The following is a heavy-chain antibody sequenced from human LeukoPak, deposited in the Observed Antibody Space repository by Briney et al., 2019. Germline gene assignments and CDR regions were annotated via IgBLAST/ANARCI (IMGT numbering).Heavy chain of an antibody. V-gene: IGHV3-30*04. Sequence: GGSLRLSCAASGFTFSNYAMHWVRQAPGKGLEGVAVISYDGSNKYYADSVEGRFTISRDNSKNTLYLQMNSLRAEDTAVYYCARDSCSGGSCYSGVDVWGQGTTVTVSS. CDR3: ARDSCSGGSCYSGVDV. CDR2: ISYDGSNK. J-gene: IGHJ6*02. CDR1: GFTFSNYA. D-gene: IGHD2-15*01.